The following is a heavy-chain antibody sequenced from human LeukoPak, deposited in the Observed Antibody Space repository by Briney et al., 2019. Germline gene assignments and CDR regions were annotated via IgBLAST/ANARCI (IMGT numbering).Heavy chain of an antibody. CDR3: ARVGSSWSNWFDP. CDR1: GYTFISYA. V-gene: IGHV7-4-1*02. CDR2: INTNTGNP. D-gene: IGHD6-13*01. J-gene: IGHJ5*02. Sequence: GASVKVSCKASGYTFISYAMNWVRQAPGQGLEWMGWINTNTGNPTYAQGFTGRYVFSLDTSVSTAYLQISGLKADDTAVYYCARVGSSWSNWFDPWGQGTLVTVSS.